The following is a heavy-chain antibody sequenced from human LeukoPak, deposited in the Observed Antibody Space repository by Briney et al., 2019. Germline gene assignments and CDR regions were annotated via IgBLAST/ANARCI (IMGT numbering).Heavy chain of an antibody. D-gene: IGHD3-22*01. CDR3: AREKPDYYDSSGYIMGDAFDI. V-gene: IGHV4-61*01. CDR2: IFFIGSP. J-gene: IGHJ3*02. Sequence: ASETLSLTCTVSGGSVSNGRYYWSWIRQPPGKGLEWIGYIFFIGSPNYNPSLKSRVTISLDTSKNQFSLKLSSVTAADTAVSYCAREKPDYYDSSGYIMGDAFDIWGQGTMVTVSS. CDR1: GGSVSNGRYY.